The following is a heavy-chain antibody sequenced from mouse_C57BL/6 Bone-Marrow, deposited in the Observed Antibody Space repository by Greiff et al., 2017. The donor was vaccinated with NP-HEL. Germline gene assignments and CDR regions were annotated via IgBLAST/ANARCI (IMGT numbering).Heavy chain of an antibody. CDR2: INPNNGGT. D-gene: IGHD1-1*01. Sequence: EVQLQQSGPELVKPGASVKISCKASGYTFTDYYMHWVKQSHGKSLEWIGDINPNNGGTSYNQKFKGKATLTVDKSSSTAYMELRSLTSEDSAVYYCAGITTVVARYWYCDVWGTGTTVTVSS. CDR1: GYTFTDYY. CDR3: AGITTVVARYWYCDV. J-gene: IGHJ1*03. V-gene: IGHV1-26*01.